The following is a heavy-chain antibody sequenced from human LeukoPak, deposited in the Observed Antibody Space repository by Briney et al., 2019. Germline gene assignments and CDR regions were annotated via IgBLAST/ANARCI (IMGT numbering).Heavy chain of an antibody. D-gene: IGHD3-3*01. Sequence: ASVKVSCKASGGTFSSYAISWVRQAPGQGLQWMGRIIPIFGTANYAQKFQGRVTITADKSTSTAYMELSSLRSEDTAVYYCAVPRPRYDFWSGYPNYWYFDLWGRGTLVTVSS. CDR2: IIPIFGTA. J-gene: IGHJ2*01. CDR1: GGTFSSYA. V-gene: IGHV1-69*06. CDR3: AVPRPRYDFWSGYPNYWYFDL.